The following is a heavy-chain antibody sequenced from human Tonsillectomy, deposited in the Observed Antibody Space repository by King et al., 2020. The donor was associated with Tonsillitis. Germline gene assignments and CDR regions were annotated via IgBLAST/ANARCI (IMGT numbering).Heavy chain of an antibody. D-gene: IGHD1-26*01. Sequence: QLQESGPGLVKPSETLSLTCTVSGDSISSYYWSWIRQPPGKGLEWIGYIYNSGSYNYNPSLKSPVTISVDTSKNQFSLKLSSVTAADTAVYYCARLHEDLVGARGYYYYMDVWGKGTTVTVSS. CDR1: GDSISSYY. CDR3: ARLHEDLVGARGYYYYMDV. CDR2: IYNSGSY. V-gene: IGHV4-59*08. J-gene: IGHJ6*03.